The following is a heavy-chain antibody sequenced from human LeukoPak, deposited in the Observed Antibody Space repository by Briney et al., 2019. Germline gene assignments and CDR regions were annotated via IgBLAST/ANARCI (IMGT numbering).Heavy chain of an antibody. CDR3: AKERDSSSWSDY. D-gene: IGHD6-13*01. CDR2: IRYDGSDK. J-gene: IGHJ4*02. V-gene: IGHV3-30*02. Sequence: GGSLRLSCAASGFTFNIYAMHWVRQAPGKGLEWVAFIRYDGSDKYYADFVKGRFTISRDNSKNTLYLQMNSLRADDTAVYYCAKERDSSSWSDYWGQGTLVTVSS. CDR1: GFTFNIYA.